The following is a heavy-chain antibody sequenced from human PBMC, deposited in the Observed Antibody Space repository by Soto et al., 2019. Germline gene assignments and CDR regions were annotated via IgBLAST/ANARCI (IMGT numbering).Heavy chain of an antibody. J-gene: IGHJ4*02. Sequence: GGSLRLSCAASGFTFSSYAMHWVRQAPGKGLEWVSSISSSSSYIYYADSVKGRFTISRDNAKNSLYLQMNSLRAEDTAVYYCARGTVGVVVAEFDYWGQGTLVTVSS. CDR3: ARGTVGVVVAEFDY. CDR1: GFTFSSYA. D-gene: IGHD3-22*01. CDR2: ISSSSSYI. V-gene: IGHV3-21*01.